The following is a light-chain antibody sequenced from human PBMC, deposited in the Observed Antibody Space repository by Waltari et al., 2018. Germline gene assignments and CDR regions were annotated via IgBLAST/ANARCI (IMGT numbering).Light chain of an antibody. CDR1: QSVSSN. J-gene: IGKJ2*01. Sequence: EIGMTQSPATLSVSPGERANLSCRASQSVSSNLAWYQQKPGQAPRLLIYGASTRATGIPARFSGSGSGTEFTLTISSMQSEDFAVYYCQQYNNWPPYTFGQGTKLEIK. V-gene: IGKV3-15*01. CDR3: QQYNNWPPYT. CDR2: GAS.